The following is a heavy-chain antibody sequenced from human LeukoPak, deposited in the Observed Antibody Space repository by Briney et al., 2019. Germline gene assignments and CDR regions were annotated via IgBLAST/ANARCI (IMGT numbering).Heavy chain of an antibody. Sequence: HSGGSLRLSCAASGFTFTSYAMSWVRQAPGKGLEWVSAISSGAGTTYYADSVKGRFTISRDTSKNTLYLQMNSLRAEDTAVYYCARSPTTVSNPTYFDLWGQGTLVTVSS. V-gene: IGHV3-23*01. CDR2: ISSGAGTT. D-gene: IGHD4-17*01. CDR3: ARSPTTVSNPTYFDL. CDR1: GFTFTSYA. J-gene: IGHJ4*02.